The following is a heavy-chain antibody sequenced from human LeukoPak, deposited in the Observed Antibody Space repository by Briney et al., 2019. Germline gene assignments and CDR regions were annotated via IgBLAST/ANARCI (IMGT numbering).Heavy chain of an antibody. CDR1: GGSISSYY. D-gene: IGHD6-19*01. CDR3: ARGGWYPESFQH. CDR2: IYYNGNT. V-gene: IGHV4-59*01. J-gene: IGHJ1*01. Sequence: ETLSLTCTVSGGSISSYYWSWIRQPPGKGLEWIGYIYYNGNTNYNPSLKSRVTLSVDTSKNQFSLKLSSVTAADTAVYYCARGGWYPESFQHWGQGALVTVSS.